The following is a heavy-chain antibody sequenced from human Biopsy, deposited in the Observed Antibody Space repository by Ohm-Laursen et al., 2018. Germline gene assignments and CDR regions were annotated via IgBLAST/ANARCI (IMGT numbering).Heavy chain of an antibody. D-gene: IGHD1-26*01. CDR1: GGSISSYY. J-gene: IGHJ2*01. CDR3: ARHAPSYSGSYWRYFDL. Sequence: GTLSLTCTVSGGSISSYYWSWIRQPPGKGLEWIGYIYYTGSTNYNPSLKSRVTISVDTSMNHLSLRLTSVTAPDTAVYYCARHAPSYSGSYWRYFDLWGRGTLVTVSS. V-gene: IGHV4-59*08. CDR2: IYYTGST.